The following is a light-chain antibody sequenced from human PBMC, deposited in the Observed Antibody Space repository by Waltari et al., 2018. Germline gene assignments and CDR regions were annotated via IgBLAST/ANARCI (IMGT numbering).Light chain of an antibody. CDR3: SSYRGSDNSVV. CDR2: DVR. J-gene: IGLJ2*01. CDR1: SSDVGGYNY. V-gene: IGLV2-14*03. Sequence: QSALTQPAPVSGSPGQSIPIPCTGTSSDVGGYNYVSWYQQHPGKAPKLMIYDVRNRPSGVSYRFSGSKSGNTASLTISGLQAEDEADYYCSSYRGSDNSVVFGGGTKLTVL.